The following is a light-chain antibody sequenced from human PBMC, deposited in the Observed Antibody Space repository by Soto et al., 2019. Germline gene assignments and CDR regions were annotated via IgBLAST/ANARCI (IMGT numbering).Light chain of an antibody. Sequence: QSVLTQPSSWSGSPGQSITISCTGTIRDVGAYDYVSWYLQYPDKAPQLLIYYVDHRPSGVSSRFSGSKSGNTASLTISGLQAEDEGDYYCCSYADGSLYFFGTGTKVTVL. CDR1: IRDVGAYDY. V-gene: IGLV2-14*03. CDR3: CSYADGSLYF. CDR2: YVD. J-gene: IGLJ1*01.